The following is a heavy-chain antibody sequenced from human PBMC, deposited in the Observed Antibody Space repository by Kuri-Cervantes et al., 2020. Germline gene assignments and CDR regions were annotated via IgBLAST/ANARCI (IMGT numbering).Heavy chain of an antibody. CDR3: ARDGCGGDCSLWGSWYFDL. V-gene: IGHV1-24*01. CDR1: GETVTELS. CDR2: FDPVDGER. D-gene: IGHD2-21*02. J-gene: IGHJ2*01. Sequence: ASVQVSCKVFGETVTELSIHWVRQAPGRGREWMGGFDPVDGERMYAKSFQGRVIMTEDTSTDTAYMELGSLRSEDTAVYYCARDGCGGDCSLWGSWYFDLWGRGTLVTVSS.